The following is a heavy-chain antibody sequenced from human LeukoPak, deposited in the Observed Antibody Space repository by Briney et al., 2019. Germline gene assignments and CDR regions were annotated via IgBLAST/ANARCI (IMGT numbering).Heavy chain of an antibody. J-gene: IGHJ4*02. CDR1: GFTFSKYW. Sequence: GGSLRLSCAASGFTFSKYWMLWVRQAPGKGLESVSRINTDGTVTTYADSVKGRFTVSRDNADNTMFLQMNSVRDEDTAVYYCARDASIAVAGDYWGQGTLVTVSS. V-gene: IGHV3-74*01. D-gene: IGHD6-19*01. CDR2: INTDGTVT. CDR3: ARDASIAVAGDY.